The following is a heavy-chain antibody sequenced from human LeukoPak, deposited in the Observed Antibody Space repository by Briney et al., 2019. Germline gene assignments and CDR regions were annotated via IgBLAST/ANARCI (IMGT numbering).Heavy chain of an antibody. J-gene: IGHJ4*02. CDR1: GFTFSSYW. CDR2: IKQDGSEK. D-gene: IGHD4-17*01. CDR3: AREADGDYLPDYFDY. V-gene: IGHV3-7*03. Sequence: SGGSLRLSCAASGFTFSSYWMSWVRHAPGKGLEWVANIKQDGSEKYYVDSVKGRFTISRDNAKNSLYLQMNSLRAEDTAVYYCAREADGDYLPDYFDYWGQGTLVTVSS.